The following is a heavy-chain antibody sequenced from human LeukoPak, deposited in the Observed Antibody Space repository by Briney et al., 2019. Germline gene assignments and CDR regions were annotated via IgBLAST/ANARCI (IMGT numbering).Heavy chain of an antibody. Sequence: SETLSLTCTVSGVSINKYYWSWIRQPPGKGLEWIGYIYHSGSTYYNPSPKSRVTISVDRSKNQFSLKLSSVTAADTAVYYCAGYCSSTSCPDYWGQGTLVTVSS. D-gene: IGHD2-2*01. J-gene: IGHJ4*02. CDR1: GVSINKYY. V-gene: IGHV4-59*04. CDR3: AGYCSSTSCPDY. CDR2: IYHSGST.